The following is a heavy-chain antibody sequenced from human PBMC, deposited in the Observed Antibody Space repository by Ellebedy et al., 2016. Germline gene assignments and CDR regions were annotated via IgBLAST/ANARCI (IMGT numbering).Heavy chain of an antibody. J-gene: IGHJ2*01. CDR2: IYYSGST. CDR1: GGSISSYY. D-gene: IGHD2-21*02. V-gene: IGHV4-59*01. CDR3: ARQHIVVVTAMDYWYFDL. Sequence: SETLSLTXTVSGGSISSYYWSWIRQPPGKGLEWIGYIYYSGSTNYNPSLKSRVTISVDTSKNQFSLKLSSVTAADTAVYYCARQHIVVVTAMDYWYFDLWGRGTLVTVSS.